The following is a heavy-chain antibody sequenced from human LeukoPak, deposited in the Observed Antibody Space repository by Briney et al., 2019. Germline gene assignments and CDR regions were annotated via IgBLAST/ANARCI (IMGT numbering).Heavy chain of an antibody. J-gene: IGHJ5*02. Sequence: GGSLRLSCAASGFIISDFYMSWIRQAPGKGLEWVSYSSTSGSTISYADSVKGWFTISRDNAKNSLYLEMNSLRAEDTAVYYCARESYYYGSGAFDPWGQGTLVTVSS. CDR1: GFIISDFY. V-gene: IGHV3-11*01. CDR3: ARESYYYGSGAFDP. D-gene: IGHD3-10*01. CDR2: SSTSGSTI.